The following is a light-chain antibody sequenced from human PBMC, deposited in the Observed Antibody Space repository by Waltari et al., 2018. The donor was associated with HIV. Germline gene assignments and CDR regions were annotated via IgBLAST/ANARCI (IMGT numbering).Light chain of an antibody. CDR3: QQYYNTPIT. Sequence: DIVMTQSPDSLAVSLGERATINCKSSQSVLYSSNNKNYLTWYQQKPGQPPKLLISWASNRESGVPDRFSGGGSGTDFTLTISSLQAEDVAVYYCQQYYNTPITFGQGTRLEIK. J-gene: IGKJ5*01. V-gene: IGKV4-1*01. CDR2: WAS. CDR1: QSVLYSSNNKNY.